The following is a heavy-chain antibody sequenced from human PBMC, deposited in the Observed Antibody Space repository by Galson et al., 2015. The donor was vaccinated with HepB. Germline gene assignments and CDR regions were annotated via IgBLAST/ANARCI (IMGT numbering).Heavy chain of an antibody. D-gene: IGHD2-15*01. CDR2: ITGSGDTT. CDR3: ARGGFCAGSSCYQRVY. CDR1: GFTFSSYV. J-gene: IGHJ4*02. V-gene: IGHV3-23*01. Sequence: SLRLSCAASGFTFSSYVMSWVRQAPGKGLEWVSAITGSGDTTYHADSVMGRFTISRDNSKSILYMQMNSLRVEDTALYYCARGGFCAGSSCYQRVYWGQGTLVSVSS.